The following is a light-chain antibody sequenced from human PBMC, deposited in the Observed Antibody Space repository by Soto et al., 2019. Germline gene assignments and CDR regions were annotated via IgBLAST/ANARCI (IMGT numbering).Light chain of an antibody. J-gene: IGLJ1*01. Sequence: QSALTQPASVSGSPGQSITISCTGTSSDVGSYNLVSWYQQHPGKGPKLMIYEGSKRPSGVSDRFSGSKSGNTASLTISGLQAEDDADYYCCSYVDSSTNYVFGTGTKLTVL. CDR3: CSYVDSSTNYV. CDR1: SSDVGSYNL. V-gene: IGLV2-23*01. CDR2: EGS.